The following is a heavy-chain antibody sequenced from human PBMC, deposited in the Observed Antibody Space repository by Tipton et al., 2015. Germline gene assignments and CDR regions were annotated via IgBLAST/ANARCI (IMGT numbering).Heavy chain of an antibody. CDR2: ISGYDDTT. CDR3: ARRDWGQRGAYHFDS. Sequence: SLRLSCATSGFTFSNSPMNWVRQAPGKGLEWVSTISGYDDTTFYADSVKGRFTTSRDNSKSTVYLQMSSLRAEDTAVYYCARRDWGQRGAYHFDSWGQGTLVTVSS. D-gene: IGHD3/OR15-3a*01. CDR1: GFTFSNSP. J-gene: IGHJ4*02. V-gene: IGHV3-23*01.